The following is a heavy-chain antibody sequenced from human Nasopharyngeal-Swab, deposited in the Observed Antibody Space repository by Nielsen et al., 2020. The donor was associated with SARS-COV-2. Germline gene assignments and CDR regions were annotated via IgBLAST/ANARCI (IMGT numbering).Heavy chain of an antibody. CDR3: ASSGWLHPFDN. J-gene: IGHJ4*02. V-gene: IGHV4-34*01. CDR1: GGSFSPYY. D-gene: IGHD5-24*01. CDR2: INHNGRT. Sequence: SETLSLTCAVSGGSFSPYYWSWIRQPPGKGLEWIAEINHNGRTNYNPSLKSRVTMSVDTSVNQVSLNLSAVTAADTAVYYCASSGWLHPFDNWGPGTLVTVSS.